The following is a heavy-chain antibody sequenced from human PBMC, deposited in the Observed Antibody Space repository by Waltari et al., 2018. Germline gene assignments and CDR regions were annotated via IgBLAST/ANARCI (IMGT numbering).Heavy chain of an antibody. D-gene: IGHD6-19*01. CDR2: CQGNGLAS. J-gene: IGHJ4*02. V-gene: IGHV3-43*01. CDR3: AKEHDTGWPTLDS. CDR1: GFTFKKFS. Sequence: EVHLVQSGGLVAEPGGSLRLSCAASGFTFKKFSMHWVRQRPGKGLEWLSVCQGNGLASLYADSVGGRFIVSRDNNRNSLYLQMNSLSAEDTALYYCAKEHDTGWPTLDSWGQGTLVTVYS.